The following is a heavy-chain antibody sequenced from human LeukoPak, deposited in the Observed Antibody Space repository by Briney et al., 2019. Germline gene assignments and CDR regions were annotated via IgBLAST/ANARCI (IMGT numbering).Heavy chain of an antibody. V-gene: IGHV1-69*04. Sequence: ASVKVSCKASGGTFSSYAISWVRQAPGQGLEWMGRIIPILGIANYAQKFQGRVTITADKSTSTAYMELSSLRSEDTAAYYCARVRIAARPGAEYWGQGTLVTVSS. CDR2: IIPILGIA. CDR1: GGTFSSYA. D-gene: IGHD6-6*01. J-gene: IGHJ4*02. CDR3: ARVRIAARPGAEY.